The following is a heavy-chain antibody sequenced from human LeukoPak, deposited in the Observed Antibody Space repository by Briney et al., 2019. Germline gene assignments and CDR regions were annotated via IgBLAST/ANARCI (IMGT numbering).Heavy chain of an antibody. CDR2: VSAYNGNT. CDR3: ARTVLRYFDWLPTGYFDF. V-gene: IGHV1-18*01. J-gene: IGHJ4*02. D-gene: IGHD3-9*01. CDR1: GYTFTSFG. Sequence: ASVTVSCKPSGYTFTSFGISWMRQAPGQGLEWMGWVSAYNGNTDYAQKVQGRVTMTANTSANTAYMELRSLRSDDTAVYYCARTVLRYFDWLPTGYFDFWGQGTLVTVSS.